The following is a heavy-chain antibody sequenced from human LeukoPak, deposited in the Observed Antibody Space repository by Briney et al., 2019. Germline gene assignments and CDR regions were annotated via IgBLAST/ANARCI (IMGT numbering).Heavy chain of an antibody. D-gene: IGHD3-16*01. Sequence: SETLSLTCTVSGVSISSYFWSWIRQPPGKGLPWIGYVYYSGSTNYNPSLKSRVTISVDTSKKQFSLKLSSATAADTAVYYCARVLDLSERGLDAFDIWGQGTMVTVSS. CDR3: ARVLDLSERGLDAFDI. CDR1: GVSISSYF. J-gene: IGHJ3*02. CDR2: VYYSGST. V-gene: IGHV4-59*01.